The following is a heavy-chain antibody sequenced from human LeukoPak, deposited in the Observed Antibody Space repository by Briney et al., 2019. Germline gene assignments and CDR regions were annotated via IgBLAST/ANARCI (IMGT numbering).Heavy chain of an antibody. CDR2: INPDSGFT. V-gene: IGHV1-2*02. CDR1: GYRFTDDY. D-gene: IGHD3-16*01. J-gene: IGHJ4*02. CDR3: APTSEAYTSNWSV. Sequence: ASVKVACKTSGYRFTDDYMHWVQKAPGQGLNGLGWINPDSGFTNYAPKFQGRVIMTRDTSISIAYMEVRRLRYDDTAMYYCAPTSEAYTSNWSVWGQGTLVTVSP.